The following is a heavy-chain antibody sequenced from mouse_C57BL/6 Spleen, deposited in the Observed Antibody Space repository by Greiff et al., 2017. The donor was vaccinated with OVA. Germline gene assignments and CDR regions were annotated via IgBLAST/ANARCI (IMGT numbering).Heavy chain of an antibody. V-gene: IGHV1-26*01. CDR2: INPNHGGT. CDR3: ARDDGDDAGWAD. D-gene: IGHD1-1*02. CDR1: GYTFTDYY. J-gene: IGHJ3*01. Sequence: EVQLQQSGPELVKPGASVKISCKASGYTFTDYYMNWVKQSHGKSLEWIGAINPNHGGTSYNQKFKGKATLTVDQSASTADREIRSLTSEDYAVYDCARDDGDDAGWADWGKGTLVTVSA.